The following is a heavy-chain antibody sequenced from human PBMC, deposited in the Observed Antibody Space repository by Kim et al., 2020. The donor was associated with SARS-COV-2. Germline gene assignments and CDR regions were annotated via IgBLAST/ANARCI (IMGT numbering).Heavy chain of an antibody. CDR2: IWYDGSNK. Sequence: GGSLRLSCAASGFTFSSYAMHWVRQAPGKGLEWVAVIWYDGSNKYYADSVKGRFTISRDNSKNTLYLQMNSLRAEDTAVYYCAKDGGNYYGSGSYYNSYYYGMDVWGQGTTVTVSS. D-gene: IGHD3-10*01. CDR1: GFTFSSYA. CDR3: AKDGGNYYGSGSYYNSYYYGMDV. J-gene: IGHJ6*02. V-gene: IGHV3-33*06.